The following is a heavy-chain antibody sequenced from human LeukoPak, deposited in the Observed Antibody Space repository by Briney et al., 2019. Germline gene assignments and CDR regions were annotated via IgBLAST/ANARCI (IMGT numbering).Heavy chain of an antibody. Sequence: ASVKVSCKAPGYTFTGYYMHWVRQAPGQGLEWMGWINPNSGGTNYAQKFQGRVTMTRDTSISTAYMELSRLRSDDTAVYYCARGNVAGHGMDVWGQGTTVTVSS. CDR3: ARGNVAGHGMDV. J-gene: IGHJ6*02. V-gene: IGHV1-2*02. CDR1: GYTFTGYY. D-gene: IGHD6-19*01. CDR2: INPNSGGT.